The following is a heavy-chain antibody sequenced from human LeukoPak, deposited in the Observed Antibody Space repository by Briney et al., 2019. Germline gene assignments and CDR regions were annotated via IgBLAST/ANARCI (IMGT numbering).Heavy chain of an antibody. CDR3: ARDLQGYYYDSSGYSETYYFDY. D-gene: IGHD3-22*01. CDR2: ISTSSSYI. J-gene: IGHJ4*02. V-gene: IGHV3-21*04. Sequence: PGGSLRLSCAASGFTFSSYSMNWVRQAPGKGLEWVSSISTSSSYIYYADSVRGRFTISRDNAKNSLYLQMNSLRSEDTAVYYCARDLQGYYYDSSGYSETYYFDYWGQGTLVTVSS. CDR1: GFTFSSYS.